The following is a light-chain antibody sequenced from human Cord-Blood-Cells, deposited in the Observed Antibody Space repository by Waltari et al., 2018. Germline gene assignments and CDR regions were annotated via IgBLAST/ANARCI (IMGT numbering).Light chain of an antibody. Sequence: QSALTQPASVSGSLGQPTPISCTGPSRDVGGYNYFSWYQQHPGKAPKLMIYDVSNRPSGVSNRFSGSKSGNTASLTISGLQAEDEADYYCSSYTSSSTWVFGGGTKLTVL. V-gene: IGLV2-14*03. CDR1: SRDVGGYNY. CDR3: SSYTSSSTWV. J-gene: IGLJ3*02. CDR2: DVS.